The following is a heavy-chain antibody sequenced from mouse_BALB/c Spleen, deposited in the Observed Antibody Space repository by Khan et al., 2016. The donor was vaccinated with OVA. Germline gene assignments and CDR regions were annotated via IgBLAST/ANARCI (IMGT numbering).Heavy chain of an antibody. Sequence: EVQLVESGGGLVQPGGSRKLSCVASGFTLSSFGMHWVRQAPMKGLEWVAYISSGSSTIYYVDTVKGRFTISRDNPTNTLFLQMTSLRSEDKDMYYCARSGGNFHWYFDVWGAGTSVTVSS. D-gene: IGHD2-1*01. V-gene: IGHV5-17*02. CDR2: ISSGSSTI. J-gene: IGHJ1*01. CDR3: ARSGGNFHWYFDV. CDR1: GFTLSSFG.